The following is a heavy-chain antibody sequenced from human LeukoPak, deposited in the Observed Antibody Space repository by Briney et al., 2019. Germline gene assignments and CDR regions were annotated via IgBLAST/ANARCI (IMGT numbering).Heavy chain of an antibody. CDR2: IRYDGSNK. Sequence: PGRSLRLSCAASGFTFSSYGMHWVRQAPGKGLEWVAFIRYDGSNKYYADSVKGRFTISRDNSKNTLYLQMNSLRAEDTAVYYCAKWGSLYQYEVHWGQGTLVTVSS. V-gene: IGHV3-30*02. D-gene: IGHD2-2*01. CDR1: GFTFSSYG. J-gene: IGHJ4*02. CDR3: AKWGSLYQYEVH.